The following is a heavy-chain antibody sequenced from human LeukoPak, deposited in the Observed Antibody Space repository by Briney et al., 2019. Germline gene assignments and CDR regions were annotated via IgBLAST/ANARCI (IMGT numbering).Heavy chain of an antibody. CDR3: ARVSSAVVAPFDY. Sequence: SQTLSLTCAVYGGSFSGYYWSWTRQPPGKGLEWIGEINHSGSTNYNPSLKSRVTISVDTSKNQFSLKLSSVTAADTAVYYCARVSSAVVAPFDYWGQGTLVTVSS. V-gene: IGHV4-34*01. J-gene: IGHJ4*02. CDR1: GGSFSGYY. D-gene: IGHD4-23*01. CDR2: INHSGST.